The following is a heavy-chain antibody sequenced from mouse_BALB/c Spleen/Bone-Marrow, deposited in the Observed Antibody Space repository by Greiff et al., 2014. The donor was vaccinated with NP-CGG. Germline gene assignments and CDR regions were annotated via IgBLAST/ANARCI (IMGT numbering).Heavy chain of an antibody. V-gene: IGHV5-6-4*01. CDR2: ISSGGSYT. J-gene: IGHJ1*01. D-gene: IGHD1-2*01. CDR1: GFTLSRYN. CDR3: TKLLRLRKYFDV. Sequence: EVQLQESGGGLVKPGGSLKLSCAASGFTLSRYNMSWVRQTPEKRLEWVATISSGGSYTYYLDSVKGRFTISRDNAENTLYLQMSSLMSEDTAMYYCTKLLRLRKYFDVWGAGTTVTVSS.